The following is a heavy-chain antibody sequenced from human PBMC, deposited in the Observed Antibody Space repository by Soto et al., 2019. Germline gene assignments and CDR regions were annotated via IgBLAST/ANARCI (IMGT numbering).Heavy chain of an antibody. V-gene: IGHV3-23*01. J-gene: IGHJ6*02. CDR1: GFTFSNYA. Sequence: EVQVLESGGGLVQPGGSLRLSCAASGFTFSNYAMRWVRQAPGKGLEWVSVISGSGGRTYYADSVKGRFTISRDNTKNTLYLQMNSLRAEDTAVDYCAKCDTMIVVVTTLDHVWGQGTTVTVSS. CDR3: AKCDTMIVVVTTLDHV. D-gene: IGHD3-22*01. CDR2: ISGSGGRT.